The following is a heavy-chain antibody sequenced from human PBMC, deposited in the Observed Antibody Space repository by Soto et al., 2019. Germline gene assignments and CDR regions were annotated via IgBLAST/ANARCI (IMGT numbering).Heavy chain of an antibody. CDR1: GGTFSSYT. CDR2: IIPILGIA. V-gene: IGHV1-69*08. CDR3: ARDRAAAGPYYFDY. J-gene: IGHJ4*02. Sequence: QVQLVQSGAEVKKPGSSVKVSCKASGGTFSSYTISWVRQAPGQGLEWMGRIIPILGIANYAQKFQGRVTITADKXXSTAYMELSSLRSEDTAVYYCARDRAAAGPYYFDYWGQGTLVTVSS. D-gene: IGHD6-13*01.